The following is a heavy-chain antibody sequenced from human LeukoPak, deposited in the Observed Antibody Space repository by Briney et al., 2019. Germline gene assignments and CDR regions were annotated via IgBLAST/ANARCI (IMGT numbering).Heavy chain of an antibody. CDR1: GYSFTTYG. D-gene: IGHD2-2*01. CDR3: ARDYCSSTSCYFDY. CDR2: ISAYNANT. V-gene: IGHV1-18*01. Sequence: ASVTVSCKASGYSFTTYGISWVRQAPGQGLEGMGWISAYNANTNYALKLQGRVTMTTDTSTSTAYMELRSLRSDDTAVYYCARDYCSSTSCYFDYWGQGTLVTVSS. J-gene: IGHJ4*02.